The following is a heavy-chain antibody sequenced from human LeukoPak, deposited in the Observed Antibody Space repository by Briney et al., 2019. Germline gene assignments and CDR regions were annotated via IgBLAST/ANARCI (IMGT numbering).Heavy chain of an antibody. V-gene: IGHV4-59*01. CDR2: IDYRGST. J-gene: IGHJ3*02. CDR1: GGSISTYY. Sequence: PSETLSLTCTVSGGSISTYYWSWIRQPPEKGLEWIAYIDYRGSTTYNPSLRSRVTISVDTSRNQFSLKLYSVAAADTAVYYCARSRSGYSYDHAAFEIWGQGTMVTVSS. D-gene: IGHD5-18*01. CDR3: ARSRSGYSYDHAAFEI.